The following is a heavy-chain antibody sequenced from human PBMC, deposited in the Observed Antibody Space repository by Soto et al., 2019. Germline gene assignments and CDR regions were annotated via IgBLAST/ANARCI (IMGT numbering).Heavy chain of an antibody. D-gene: IGHD6-13*01. J-gene: IGHJ5*02. V-gene: IGHV4-39*01. CDR2: IYYSGST. Sequence: QLQLQESGPGLVKPSETLSLTCTVSGGSISSSSYYWGWIRQPPGKGLEWIGSIYYSGSTYYNPYLKSRVTLSVATSKNPFSLKLSSVTAADTAVYYCARHSIGAAGVNWFDPWGQGTLVTVSS. CDR1: GGSISSSSYY. CDR3: ARHSIGAAGVNWFDP.